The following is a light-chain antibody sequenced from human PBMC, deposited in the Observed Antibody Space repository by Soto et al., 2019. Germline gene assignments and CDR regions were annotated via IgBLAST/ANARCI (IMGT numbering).Light chain of an antibody. J-gene: IGLJ1*01. Sequence: QAVVTQPASVSGSPGQSITISCTGTSSDIGAYNYVSWYQQHPGRAPKLMISNVSNRPSGVSNRFSGSKSGNTASLTISGLQTEDEADYFCSSYSGTSALYVFGAGTKVTVL. CDR3: SSYSGTSALYV. CDR1: SSDIGAYNY. CDR2: NVS. V-gene: IGLV2-14*03.